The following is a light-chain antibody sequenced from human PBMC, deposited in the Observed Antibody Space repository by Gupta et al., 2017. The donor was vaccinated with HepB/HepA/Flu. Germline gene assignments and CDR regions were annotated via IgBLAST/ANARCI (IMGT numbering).Light chain of an antibody. CDR2: YDS. Sequence: SYVLTHPPSVSVPPGKTARITCGRNNIGNKSVHWYQQKPGQAPVWVMYYDSGRPSGIPERFSCSNVGNTGNLDLSRVAARNEAYVFWPVWDGRRYHEVFGGGTKLTVL. CDR3: PVWDGRRYHEV. CDR1: NIGNKS. J-gene: IGLJ2*01. V-gene: IGLV3-21*04.